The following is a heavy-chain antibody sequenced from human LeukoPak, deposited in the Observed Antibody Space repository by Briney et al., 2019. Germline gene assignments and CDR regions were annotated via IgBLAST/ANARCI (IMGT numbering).Heavy chain of an antibody. J-gene: IGHJ6*03. V-gene: IGHV5-51*01. Sequence: KTGESLKISCKGSGYSFTSYWIGWVRQMPGKGLEWMGIIYPGDSDTRYSPSFQGQVTISADKSISTAYLQWSSLKASDTAMYYCGRQVAARPYYYYYYMDVWGKGTTVTVSS. CDR3: GRQVAARPYYYYYYMDV. D-gene: IGHD6-6*01. CDR2: IYPGDSDT. CDR1: GYSFTSYW.